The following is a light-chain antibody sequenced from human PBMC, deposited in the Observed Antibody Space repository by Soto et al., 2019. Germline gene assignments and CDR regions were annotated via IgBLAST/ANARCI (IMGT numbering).Light chain of an antibody. CDR1: KLGDKY. CDR3: QAWDSSTYV. J-gene: IGLJ1*01. CDR2: QDS. V-gene: IGLV3-1*01. Sequence: SYELTQPPSVSASPGQTASITCSGDKLGDKYACWYQQKPGQSPVLVIYQDSKRPSGIPERLSGSNSGNTATLTISGTQAMDEADYYCQAWDSSTYVFGTGTKVTVL.